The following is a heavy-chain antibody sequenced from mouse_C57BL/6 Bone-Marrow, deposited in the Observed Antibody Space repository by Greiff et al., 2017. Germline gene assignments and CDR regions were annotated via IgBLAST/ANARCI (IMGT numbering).Heavy chain of an antibody. CDR2: IYPGSGST. V-gene: IGHV1-55*01. J-gene: IGHJ3*01. CDR3: ARYYYGPY. CDR1: GYTFTSYW. D-gene: IGHD1-1*01. Sequence: QVQLQQPGAELVKPGASVKMSCKASGYTFTSYWITWVKQRPGQGLEWIGDIYPGSGSTNYNEKFKSKATLTVYTSSSTAYMQLSSLTSEDSAVYYCARYYYGPYWGQGTLVTVSA.